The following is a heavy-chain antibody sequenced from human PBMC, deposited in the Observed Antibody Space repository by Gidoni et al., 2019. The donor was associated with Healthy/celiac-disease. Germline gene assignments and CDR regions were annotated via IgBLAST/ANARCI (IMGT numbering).Heavy chain of an antibody. V-gene: IGHV4-31*03. Sequence: QVQLQESGPGLVKPSQTLSLTCTVSGGSISSGGYYWSWIRQHPGKGLEWIGYIYSSGSTSYNPSLKSRFTISVDPSKTQFSLKLSSVTAADTAVYYCASEGAESYYFDYWGQGTLVTVSS. CDR2: IYSSGST. CDR3: ASEGAESYYFDY. D-gene: IGHD3-10*01. CDR1: GGSISSGGYY. J-gene: IGHJ4*02.